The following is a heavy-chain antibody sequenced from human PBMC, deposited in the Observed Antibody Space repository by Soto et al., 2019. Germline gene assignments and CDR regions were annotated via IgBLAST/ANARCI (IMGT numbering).Heavy chain of an antibody. CDR3: AKYLLGAVAAH. Sequence: PXGSLILSCAASGFTFSSYAMSLVRQAPGKGLEWVSAISGSGGSTYYADSVKGRFTISGDNSKNTLYLQMNSLRAEDTAVYYCAKYLLGAVAAHWGQGTLVTVSS. D-gene: IGHD6-19*01. CDR2: ISGSGGST. V-gene: IGHV3-23*01. J-gene: IGHJ4*02. CDR1: GFTFSSYA.